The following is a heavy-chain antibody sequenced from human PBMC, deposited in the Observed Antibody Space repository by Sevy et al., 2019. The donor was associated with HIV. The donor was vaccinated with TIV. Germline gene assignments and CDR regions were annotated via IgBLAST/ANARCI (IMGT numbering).Heavy chain of an antibody. Sequence: ASVKVSCKASGYTFTSYGISWVRQAPGQGLEWMGWISAYNGNTNYAQKLQGRVTMTTDTSTSTAYMERRSLRSDDTAVYYCARDEKEWVVVTPVYFDYWGQGTLVTVSS. J-gene: IGHJ4*02. CDR3: ARDEKEWVVVTPVYFDY. CDR1: GYTFTSYG. CDR2: ISAYNGNT. V-gene: IGHV1-18*01. D-gene: IGHD3-22*01.